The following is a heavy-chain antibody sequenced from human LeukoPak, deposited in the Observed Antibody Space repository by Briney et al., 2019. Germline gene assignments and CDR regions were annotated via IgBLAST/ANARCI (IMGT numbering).Heavy chain of an antibody. Sequence: PSKTLSPTCTVSGGSNSSRRDFLPSFPQPPGKGLEWIGSIYYSESTYYNPSLKSRVTISVDTSKNQFSLKLSSVTAADTAVYYCASLRSYGTYWGQGTLVTVSS. CDR2: IYYSEST. D-gene: IGHD5-18*01. CDR1: GGSNSSRRDF. J-gene: IGHJ4*02. CDR3: ASLRSYGTY. V-gene: IGHV4-39*01.